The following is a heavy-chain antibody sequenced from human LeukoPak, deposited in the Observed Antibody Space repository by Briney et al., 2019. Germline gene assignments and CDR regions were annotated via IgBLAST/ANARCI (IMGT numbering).Heavy chain of an antibody. CDR1: GGSISYSNSY. V-gene: IGHV4-39*07. Sequence: SETLSLTCTVSGGSISYSNSYWGWIRQPPGKGLEWIGNIYFSGSTYYKQSLKSRVTVSVDTSKNQFSLKLSSVTAADTAVYYCARKGAVAGTSWFDPWGQGTLVTVSS. D-gene: IGHD6-19*01. CDR2: IYFSGST. J-gene: IGHJ5*02. CDR3: ARKGAVAGTSWFDP.